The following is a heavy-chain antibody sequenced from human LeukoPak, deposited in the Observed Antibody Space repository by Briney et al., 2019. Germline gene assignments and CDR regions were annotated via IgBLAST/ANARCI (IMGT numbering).Heavy chain of an antibody. J-gene: IGHJ4*02. V-gene: IGHV1-24*01. CDR2: FDPEDGET. CDR3: ATGYYDILTGYYPFDY. CDR1: GYTLTELS. D-gene: IGHD3-9*01. Sequence: ASVKVSCKVSGYTLTELSMHWVRQAPGKGLEWMGGFDPEDGETIYAQKFQGRVTMTEDTSTDTAYMELSSLRSEDTAVYYRATGYYDILTGYYPFDYWGQGTLVTVSS.